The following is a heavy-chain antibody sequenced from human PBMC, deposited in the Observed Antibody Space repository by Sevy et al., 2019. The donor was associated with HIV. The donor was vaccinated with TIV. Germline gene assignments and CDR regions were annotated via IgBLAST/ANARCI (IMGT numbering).Heavy chain of an antibody. CDR3: AKVIGDTGDYXSDY. V-gene: IGHV3-23*01. D-gene: IGHD4-17*01. J-gene: IGHJ4*02. Sequence: GGSLRLSCAASGXTFSSYAMNWFRQAPGKGLEWVSGISGRGGTTYYADSVKGRFTISRDNSKNTLFLQMNTLRAEDTAVYYCAKVIGDTGDYXSDYWGQGTLVTVSS. CDR2: ISGRGGTT. CDR1: GXTFSSYA.